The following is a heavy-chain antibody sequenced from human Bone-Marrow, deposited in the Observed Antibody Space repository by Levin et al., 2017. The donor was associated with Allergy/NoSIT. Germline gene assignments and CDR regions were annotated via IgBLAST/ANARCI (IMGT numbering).Heavy chain of an antibody. CDR2: ITSSSSYI. CDR3: ARGLEYSGLP. Sequence: GGSLRLSCAASGFTFSNYSMNWVRQAPGKGLNWVSSITSSSSYIYYADSVKGRFTITRDNAKNSLYLQMSSLRVEDTAVYYCARGLEYSGLPWGQGTLVTVSS. D-gene: IGHD5-12*01. CDR1: GFTFSNYS. J-gene: IGHJ5*02. V-gene: IGHV3-21*01.